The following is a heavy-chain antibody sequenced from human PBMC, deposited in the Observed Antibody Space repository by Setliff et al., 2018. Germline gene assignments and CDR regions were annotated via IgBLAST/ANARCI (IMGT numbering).Heavy chain of an antibody. Sequence: GGSLRLSCAASAFTFKNYWMSWVRQAPGKGLEWVANIKGDGSEKFYLDSVKGRFTISRDNAKNSLYLQMNSLRAEDTAVYYCARVWSMVSDSYYFYMDVWGKGTTVTVSS. J-gene: IGHJ6*03. CDR2: IKGDGSEK. CDR1: AFTFKNYW. V-gene: IGHV3-7*03. CDR3: ARVWSMVSDSYYFYMDV. D-gene: IGHD2-8*02.